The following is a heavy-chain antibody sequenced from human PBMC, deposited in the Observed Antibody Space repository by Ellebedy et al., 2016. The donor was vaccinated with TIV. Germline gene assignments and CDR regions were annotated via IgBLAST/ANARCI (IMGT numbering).Heavy chain of an antibody. CDR2: ISYDGSNK. CDR3: ARGGDSMSHVY. J-gene: IGHJ4*02. Sequence: GGSLRLXCAASGFTFSSHAMHWIRQAPGKGLEWVAIISYDGSNKYYADSVKGRFTISRDNSKNTLYLQMNSLRAEDTAVYYRARGGDSMSHVYWGQGTLVTVSS. CDR1: GFTFSSHA. D-gene: IGHD2-21*01. V-gene: IGHV3-30-3*01.